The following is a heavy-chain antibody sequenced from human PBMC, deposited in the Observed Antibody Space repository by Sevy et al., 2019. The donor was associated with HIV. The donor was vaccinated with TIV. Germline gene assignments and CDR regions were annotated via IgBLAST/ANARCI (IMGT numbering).Heavy chain of an antibody. CDR1: GFTFSSYV. D-gene: IGHD2-15*01. CDR3: ARDRSCSGGSCYSDY. Sequence: GGSLRLSCADSGFTFSSYVMSWVRQAPGKGLEWVSGISASGGGTYYADSVKGRFTISRDSSRNTLYLQMNSLRAEDTAVYYCARDRSCSGGSCYSDYWGQGTLVTVSS. J-gene: IGHJ4*02. V-gene: IGHV3-23*01. CDR2: ISASGGGT.